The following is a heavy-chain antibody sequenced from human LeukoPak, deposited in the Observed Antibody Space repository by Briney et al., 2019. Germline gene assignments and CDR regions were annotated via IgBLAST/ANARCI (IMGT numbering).Heavy chain of an antibody. Sequence: PGGSLRLSCEASGFSFSSYAMHWVRQAPGKGLEWMAIIAHDGSSVVYADSVKGRLTLSRDNSKNTVQLQMNSLSAEDTAVYYCARDESLYDGKSGWFDPWGQGALVYV. V-gene: IGHV3-30*04. D-gene: IGHD5/OR15-5a*01. CDR2: IAHDGSSV. J-gene: IGHJ5*02. CDR3: ARDESLYDGKSGWFDP. CDR1: GFSFSSYA.